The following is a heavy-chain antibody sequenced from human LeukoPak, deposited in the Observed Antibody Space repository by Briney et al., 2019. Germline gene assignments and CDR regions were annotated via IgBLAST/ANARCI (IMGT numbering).Heavy chain of an antibody. Sequence: GVSLRLPCAACGFTFSHYWMSWVRQAPGKGLEWVANIKQDGSEKDYVDSVKGRFTVPRDNAKSSLHLQMTSFSAEDTAVYYYARNSSDYDFPLWGQGTLVTVSS. CDR1: GFTFSHYW. V-gene: IGHV3-7*01. CDR3: ARNSSDYDFPL. CDR2: IKQDGSEK. J-gene: IGHJ4*02. D-gene: IGHD3-3*01.